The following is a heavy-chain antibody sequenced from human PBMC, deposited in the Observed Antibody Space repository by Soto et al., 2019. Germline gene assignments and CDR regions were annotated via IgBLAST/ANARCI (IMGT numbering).Heavy chain of an antibody. CDR2: IYSGGST. J-gene: IGHJ6*02. CDR1: GFTVSSNY. CDR3: ARDPPATRHGMDV. V-gene: IGHV3-53*02. Sequence: EVQLVETGGGLIQPGGSLRLSCAASGFTVSSNYMSWVRQAPGKGLEWASVIYSGGSTYYADSVSGRFTISRDNSKNTLYLQMKSLRAEDTAVYYCARDPPATRHGMDVWGQGTTVTVSS.